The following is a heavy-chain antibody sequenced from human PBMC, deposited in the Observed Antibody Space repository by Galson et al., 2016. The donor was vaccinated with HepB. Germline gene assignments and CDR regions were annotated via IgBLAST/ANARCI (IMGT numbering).Heavy chain of an antibody. CDR2: IDPSDSYT. J-gene: IGHJ1*01. CDR1: GYSFTSHW. CDR3: ARHGVSSRTAVPSS. Sequence: QSGAEVKKPGESLTISCKGSGYSFTSHWISWVRQTPDKGLEWLGRIDPSDSYTHYSPSFRGHVTISVDKSINTAFLQWNSLEASDTATYFCARHGVSSRTAVPSSWGQGTLVSVSS. V-gene: IGHV5-10-1*01. D-gene: IGHD2-2*01.